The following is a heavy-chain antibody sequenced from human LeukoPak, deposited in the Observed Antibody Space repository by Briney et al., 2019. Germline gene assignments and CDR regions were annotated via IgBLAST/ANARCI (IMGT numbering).Heavy chain of an antibody. CDR3: ARESDTAMVPFDY. D-gene: IGHD5-18*01. CDR2: IIPIFGIA. J-gene: IGHJ4*02. V-gene: IGHV1-69*04. CDR1: GGTFSSYA. Sequence: SVKVSCKASGGTFSSYAISWVRQAPGQGLEWMGRIIPIFGIANYAQKFQGRVTITADKSTSTAYMELSSLRSEDTAVYYRARESDTAMVPFDYWGQGTLVTVSP.